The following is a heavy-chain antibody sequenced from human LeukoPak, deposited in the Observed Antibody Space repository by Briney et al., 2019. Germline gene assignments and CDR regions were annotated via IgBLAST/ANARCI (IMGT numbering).Heavy chain of an antibody. CDR1: GGSISTYF. J-gene: IGHJ3*02. Sequence: PSETLSLTCTVSGGSISTYFWTWIRQPPGKGLEWIGYIYYSGSTSYSPSLKSRVNISVDPSKNQFSLKMNYVAAADTAVYYCAREERYSGNHDAFDIWGQGTMVTVSS. CDR2: IYYSGST. CDR3: AREERYSGNHDAFDI. D-gene: IGHD1-26*01. V-gene: IGHV4-59*01.